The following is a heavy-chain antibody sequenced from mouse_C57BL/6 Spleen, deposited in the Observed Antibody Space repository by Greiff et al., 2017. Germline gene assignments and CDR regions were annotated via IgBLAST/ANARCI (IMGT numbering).Heavy chain of an antibody. V-gene: IGHV1-82*01. CDR2: IYPGDGDT. Sequence: VQLQQSGPELVKPGASVKISCKASGYAFSSSWMNWVKQRPGKGLEWIGRIYPGDGDTNYNGKFKGKATLTADKSSSTAYMQLSSLTSEDSAVYFCARHTTVVAPYYAMDYWGQGTSVTVSS. J-gene: IGHJ4*01. CDR1: GYAFSSSW. D-gene: IGHD1-1*01. CDR3: ARHTTVVAPYYAMDY.